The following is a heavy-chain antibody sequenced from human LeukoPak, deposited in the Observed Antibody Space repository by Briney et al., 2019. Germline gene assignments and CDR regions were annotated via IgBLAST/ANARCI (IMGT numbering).Heavy chain of an antibody. Sequence: GGSLRLSCAASGFTFSSYWMSWVRQAPGKGLERVANIKQDGSEKYYVDSVKGRFTISRDNAKNSLYLQMNSLRAEDTAVYYCARGGTPITIFGVVPYFDYWGQGTLVTVSS. J-gene: IGHJ4*02. V-gene: IGHV3-7*01. CDR2: IKQDGSEK. CDR3: ARGGTPITIFGVVPYFDY. CDR1: GFTFSSYW. D-gene: IGHD3-3*01.